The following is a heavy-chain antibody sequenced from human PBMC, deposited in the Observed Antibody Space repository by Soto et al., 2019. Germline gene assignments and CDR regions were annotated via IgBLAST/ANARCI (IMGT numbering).Heavy chain of an antibody. CDR2: IYHSGST. J-gene: IGHJ6*02. CDR1: GGSISSGGYS. V-gene: IGHV4-30-2*01. CDR3: ARDHDRDYYYYGMDV. D-gene: IGHD3-10*02. Sequence: TSETLSLTCAVSGGSISSGGYSWSWVRQPPGRGLEWIGEIYHSGSTNYNPSLKSRVTISVDKSKNQFSLKLSSVTAADTAVYYCARDHDRDYYYYGMDVWGQGTTVTVSS.